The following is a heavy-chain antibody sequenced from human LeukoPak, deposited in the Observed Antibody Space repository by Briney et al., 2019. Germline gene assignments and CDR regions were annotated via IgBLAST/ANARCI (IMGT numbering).Heavy chain of an antibody. CDR1: GFTFSSYA. D-gene: IGHD2-2*01. V-gene: IGHV3-23*01. Sequence: GGSLRLSCAASGFTFSSYAMSWVRRAPRKGLEWVSTIMIGGDGKHYADSVKGRFTISRDRSESTLYLQMNGLRADDTAVYYCVRAAPRDCSPASCSLFDTWGQGTLVTVSS. CDR3: VRAAPRDCSPASCSLFDT. J-gene: IGHJ4*02. CDR2: IMIGGDGK.